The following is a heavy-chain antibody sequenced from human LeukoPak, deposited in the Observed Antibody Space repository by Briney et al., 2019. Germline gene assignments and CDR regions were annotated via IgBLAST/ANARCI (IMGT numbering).Heavy chain of an antibody. D-gene: IGHD1-1*01. CDR3: TTTGTTTWGYYMDV. Sequence: QPGGSLRLSCAASGFTFSGSAMRWVRQASGKGLEWVGRIRSKANSYATAYAASVKGRFTISRDDSKNTAYLQMNSLKTEDTAVYYCTTTGTTTWGYYMDVWGKGTTVTVSS. V-gene: IGHV3-73*01. J-gene: IGHJ6*03. CDR2: IRSKANSYAT. CDR1: GFTFSGSA.